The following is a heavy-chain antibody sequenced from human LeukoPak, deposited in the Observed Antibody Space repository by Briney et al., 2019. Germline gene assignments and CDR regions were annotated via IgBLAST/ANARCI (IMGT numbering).Heavy chain of an antibody. J-gene: IGHJ6*02. D-gene: IGHD2-15*01. CDR1: GFTVSSNY. CDR3: AKDSGYRISGGGFGMDV. Sequence: PGGSLRLSCAASGFTVSSNYMNWVRQAPGKGLEWVSVIYNGGSTYYADSVKGRFTISRDNSKNTLYLQMNSLRAEDSAVYYCAKDSGYRISGGGFGMDVWGQGTTVTVSS. CDR2: IYNGGST. V-gene: IGHV3-66*02.